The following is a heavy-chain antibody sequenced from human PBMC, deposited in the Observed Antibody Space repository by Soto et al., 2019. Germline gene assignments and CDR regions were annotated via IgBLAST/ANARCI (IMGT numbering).Heavy chain of an antibody. CDR3: ARDHNVLTGPYGMDV. D-gene: IGHD3-9*01. CDR1: GYTFTSYG. Sequence: GASVKVSCKASGYTFTSYGISWVRQAPGQGLEWMGWISAYNGNTNYAQKLQGRVTMTTDTSTSTAYMELRSLRSDDTAVYYCARDHNVLTGPYGMDVWGQGTTVTVSS. V-gene: IGHV1-18*01. CDR2: ISAYNGNT. J-gene: IGHJ6*02.